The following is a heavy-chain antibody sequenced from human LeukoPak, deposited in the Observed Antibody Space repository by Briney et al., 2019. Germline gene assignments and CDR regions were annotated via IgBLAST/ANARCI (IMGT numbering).Heavy chain of an antibody. Sequence: PGGSLRLSCATSGFTSDNYAMHWVRQAPGKGLEWVSGISWKSGTVIYADSVKGRFNISRDNAKNLLYLQMSSLRAEDTALYYCAKVGVRYFDWLFFDYWGQGTLVTVSS. CDR3: AKVGVRYFDWLFFDY. J-gene: IGHJ4*02. D-gene: IGHD3-9*01. CDR1: GFTSDNYA. CDR2: ISWKSGTV. V-gene: IGHV3-9*02.